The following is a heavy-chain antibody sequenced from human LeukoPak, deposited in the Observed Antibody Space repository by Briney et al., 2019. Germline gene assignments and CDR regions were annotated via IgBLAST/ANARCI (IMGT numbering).Heavy chain of an antibody. V-gene: IGHV1-69*13. CDR3: AKAAPLLYSGSYSTLDY. CDR2: IIPIFGTA. Sequence: ASVKVSCKASGGTFSSYAISWVRQAPGQGLEWMGGIIPIFGTANYAQKFQGRVTITADESTSTAYMELNSLRAEDTAVYYCAKAAPLLYSGSYSTLDYWGQGTLVTVSS. D-gene: IGHD1-26*01. J-gene: IGHJ4*02. CDR1: GGTFSSYA.